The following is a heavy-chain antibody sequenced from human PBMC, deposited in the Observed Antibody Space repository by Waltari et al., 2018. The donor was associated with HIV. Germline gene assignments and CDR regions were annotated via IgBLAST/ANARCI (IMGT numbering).Heavy chain of an antibody. Sequence: EVQLVESGGGLVNPGGSLRLSCVGSGLIFNNAWMTWVRQAPGKGLEWVGRIKSNADGGTIDYAAPVKVRFVMSRDDSKNTLYLKLNSLKIEDTAIYYCATLWFWELPNQDSWGRGTLVTV. CDR2: IKSNADGGTI. V-gene: IGHV3-15*01. CDR3: ATLWFWELPNQDS. J-gene: IGHJ4*02. CDR1: GLIFNNAW. D-gene: IGHD3-10*01.